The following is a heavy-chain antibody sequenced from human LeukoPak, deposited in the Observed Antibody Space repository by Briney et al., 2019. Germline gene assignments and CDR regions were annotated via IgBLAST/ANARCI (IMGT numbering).Heavy chain of an antibody. Sequence: ASVKVSXKASGYTFTGYYMHWVRQAPGQGLEWMGRINPNSGGTNYAQKFQGRVTMTRDTSISTAYMELSRLRSDDTAVYYCARGGPRYYDSSGYANPPFDYWGQGTLVTVSS. CDR3: ARGGPRYYDSSGYANPPFDY. CDR2: INPNSGGT. CDR1: GYTFTGYY. J-gene: IGHJ4*02. D-gene: IGHD3-22*01. V-gene: IGHV1-2*06.